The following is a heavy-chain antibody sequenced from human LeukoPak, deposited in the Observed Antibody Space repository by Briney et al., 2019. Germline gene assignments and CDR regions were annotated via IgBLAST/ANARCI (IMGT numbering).Heavy chain of an antibody. CDR1: GGSVSSASYY. Sequence: SETLSLTCTVSGGSVSSASYYWSWIRQPPGKGLEWIGYIYYSGTTNYNPSLKSRVTMSVDTSKNQFSLKLSSVTAADTAVYYCARTTMVRGVITFDYWGQGTLVTVSS. CDR3: ARTTMVRGVITFDY. CDR2: IYYSGTT. D-gene: IGHD3-10*01. J-gene: IGHJ4*02. V-gene: IGHV4-61*01.